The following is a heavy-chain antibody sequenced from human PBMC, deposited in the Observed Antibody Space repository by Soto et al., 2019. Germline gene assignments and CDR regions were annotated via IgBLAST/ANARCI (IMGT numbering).Heavy chain of an antibody. V-gene: IGHV3-72*01. J-gene: IGHJ6*02. Sequence: EVQLVESGGGLVQPGGSLRLSCAASGLIFSDYHMDWVRQAPGKGLEWVGRIRRKANSYTTEYAASVKGRFTISRDDSKNSMYLQMNGLETEDTAVYYCAMLGGWSGGSNDMDVWGQGTKVTVSS. CDR1: GLIFSDYH. D-gene: IGHD6-19*01. CDR2: IRRKANSYTT. CDR3: AMLGGWSGGSNDMDV.